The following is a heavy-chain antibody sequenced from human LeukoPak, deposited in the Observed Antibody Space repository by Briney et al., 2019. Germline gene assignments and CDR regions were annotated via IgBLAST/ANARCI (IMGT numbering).Heavy chain of an antibody. J-gene: IGHJ3*01. CDR1: GDSVSGNSTA. V-gene: IGHV6-1*01. Sequence: SQTLSLTCAISGDSVSGNSTAYNWIRQSPSRGLEWLGRTYYRSKWYNAYAVSVKSRIIINPDTSKNQLSLQLKSVTPEDTAVYYCARGGQGDGYSADEAFDFWGQGTMVTVSS. D-gene: IGHD5-24*01. CDR3: ARGGQGDGYSADEAFDF. CDR2: TYYRSKWYN.